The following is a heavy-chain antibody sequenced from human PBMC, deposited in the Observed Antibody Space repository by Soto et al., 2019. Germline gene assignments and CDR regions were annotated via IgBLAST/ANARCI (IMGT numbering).Heavy chain of an antibody. Sequence: GESLKISCAASGFTFSDYYMSWIRQAPGKGLEWVSYISSSGSTIYYADSVKGRFTISRDNAKNSLYLQMNSLRAEDTAVDYCARDGAYCGGDCYSAYYYYYGMDVWGQGTTVTVCS. CDR2: ISSSGSTI. CDR1: GFTFSDYY. V-gene: IGHV3-11*01. J-gene: IGHJ6*02. CDR3: ARDGAYCGGDCYSAYYYYYGMDV. D-gene: IGHD2-21*02.